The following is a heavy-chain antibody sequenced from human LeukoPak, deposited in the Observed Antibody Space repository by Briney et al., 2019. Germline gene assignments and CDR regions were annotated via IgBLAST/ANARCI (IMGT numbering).Heavy chain of an antibody. CDR1: GGTFSSYA. D-gene: IGHD2-2*01. CDR3: ARSDIVVVPAGHYYYYYMDV. CDR2: IIPIFGTA. J-gene: IGHJ6*03. V-gene: IGHV1-69*05. Sequence: GASVKVSCKASGGTFSSYAISWVRQAPGQGLEWMGGIIPIFGTANYAQKFQGRVTITTDESTSTAYMELSSLRSEDTAVYYCARSDIVVVPAGHYYYYYMDVWGKGTTVTVSS.